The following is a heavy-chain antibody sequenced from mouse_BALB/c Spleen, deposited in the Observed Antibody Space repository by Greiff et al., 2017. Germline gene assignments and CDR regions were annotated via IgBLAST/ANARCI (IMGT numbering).Heavy chain of an antibody. CDR2: ISSGSSTI. V-gene: IGHV5-17*02. D-gene: IGHD1-1*02. Sequence: EVMLVESGGGLVQPGGSRKLSCAASGFTFSSFGMHWVRQAPEKGLEWVAYISSGSSTIYYADTVKGRFTISRDNPKNTLFLQMTSLRSEDTAMYYCARHGSPFDYWGQGTTLTVSS. CDR3: ARHGSPFDY. CDR1: GFTFSSFG. J-gene: IGHJ2*01.